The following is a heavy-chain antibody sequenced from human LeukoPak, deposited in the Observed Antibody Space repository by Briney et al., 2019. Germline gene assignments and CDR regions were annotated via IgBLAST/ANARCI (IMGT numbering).Heavy chain of an antibody. Sequence: GGSLRLSCAASGFTFSSYSMSWVRQAPGKGLEWVSVIYSGGSTYYADSVKGRFTISRDNSKNTLYLQMNSLRAEDTAVYYCARDRRDCSSTSCYRPHLDYWGQGTLVTVSS. J-gene: IGHJ4*02. CDR3: ARDRRDCSSTSCYRPHLDY. V-gene: IGHV3-66*01. CDR1: GFTFSSYS. CDR2: IYSGGST. D-gene: IGHD2-2*02.